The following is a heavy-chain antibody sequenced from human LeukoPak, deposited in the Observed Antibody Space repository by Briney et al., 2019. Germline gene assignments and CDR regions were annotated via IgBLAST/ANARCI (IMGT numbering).Heavy chain of an antibody. D-gene: IGHD6-13*01. CDR1: GGSISSYY. Sequence: SKTLSLTCTVSGGSISSYYWSWIRQPPGKGLEWIGYIYTSGSTNYNPSLKSRVTISVDTSKNQFSLKLSSVTAADTAVYYCARQGIAAAENHYYYYYMDVWGKGTTVTVSS. J-gene: IGHJ6*03. CDR3: ARQGIAAAENHYYYYYMDV. CDR2: IYTSGST. V-gene: IGHV4-4*09.